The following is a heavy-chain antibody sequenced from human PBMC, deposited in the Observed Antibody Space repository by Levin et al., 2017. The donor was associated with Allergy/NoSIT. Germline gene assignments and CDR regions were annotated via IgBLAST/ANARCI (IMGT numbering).Heavy chain of an antibody. Sequence: GGSLRLSFAASGITVSDSYMSWVRQAPGKGLEWVSIIDSGASTYYADSVKGRFTISRDNSKSTLYLQMTSLRGEDTAVYYCGVGPFDFWGQGTLVTVSS. CDR2: IDSGAST. V-gene: IGHV3-66*01. CDR3: GVGPFDF. CDR1: GITVSDSY. J-gene: IGHJ4*02.